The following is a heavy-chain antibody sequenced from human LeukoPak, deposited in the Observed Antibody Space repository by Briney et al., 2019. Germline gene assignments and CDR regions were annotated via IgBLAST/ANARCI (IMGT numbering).Heavy chain of an antibody. V-gene: IGHV3-30*18. CDR2: ISADGDTK. CDR1: GFTFSSHG. J-gene: IGHJ2*01. D-gene: IGHD3-16*01. CDR3: AKEGAWGNWYFDL. Sequence: PGRSLRLSCAASGFTFSSHGMHWVRRAPGKGLEWVVVISADGDTKYYADSVKGRFTISRDNSKNTVYLEMNSLREEDTAVYYCAKEGAWGNWYFDLWGRGTLVTVSS.